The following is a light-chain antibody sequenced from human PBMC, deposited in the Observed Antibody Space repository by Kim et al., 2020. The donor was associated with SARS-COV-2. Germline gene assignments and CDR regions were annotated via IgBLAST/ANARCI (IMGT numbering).Light chain of an antibody. Sequence: DIQMTQSPSSLSVSVGDRVTITCRASQGITNSLAWYQQKPGKVPQLRIYAASALQSGVPSRFSGSGSRTDFTLTISSLQPEDVATYYCQKYNSGPWTFGQGNKVDIK. J-gene: IGKJ1*01. CDR3: QKYNSGPWT. CDR1: QGITNS. V-gene: IGKV1-27*01. CDR2: AAS.